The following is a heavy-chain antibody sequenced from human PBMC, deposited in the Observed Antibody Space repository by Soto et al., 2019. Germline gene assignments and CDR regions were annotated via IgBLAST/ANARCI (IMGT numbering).Heavy chain of an antibody. J-gene: IGHJ3*02. D-gene: IGHD3-9*01. CDR2: INHSGST. Sequence: QVQLQQWGAGLLKPSETLSLTCAAYGGSFSGYYWSWIRQPPGKGLEWIGEINHSGSTNYNPSLKSRVTISVDTSKNQFSLKLSSVTAADTAVYYCARPVLRYFDWLASAEAFDIWGQGTMVTVSS. CDR3: ARPVLRYFDWLASAEAFDI. V-gene: IGHV4-34*01. CDR1: GGSFSGYY.